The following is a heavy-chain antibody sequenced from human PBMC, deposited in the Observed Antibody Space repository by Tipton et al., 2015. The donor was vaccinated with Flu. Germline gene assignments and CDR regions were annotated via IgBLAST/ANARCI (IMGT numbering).Heavy chain of an antibody. CDR2: VSSSGTT. V-gene: IGHV4-59*01. J-gene: IGHJ6*03. CDR1: GGSINSFH. CDR3: ARARRFLEWQFYFYYMDV. D-gene: IGHD3-3*01. Sequence: LRLSCTVSGGSINSFHWSWIRQPPGKGLEWIAYVSSSGTTNYNPSLKSRVSTSVDTSKSHFSLKLSSVTAADTAVYFCARARRFLEWQFYFYYMDVWGKGTTVTVSS.